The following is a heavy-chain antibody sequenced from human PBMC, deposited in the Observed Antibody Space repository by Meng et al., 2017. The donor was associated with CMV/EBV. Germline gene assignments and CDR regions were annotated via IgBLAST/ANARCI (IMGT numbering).Heavy chain of an antibody. CDR3: AKCVTIFGGSYYYYYGMDV. CDR1: GFTFSSYA. Sequence: ETLSLTCAASGFTFSSYAMSWVRQAPGKGLEWVSVIYSGGSSTYYADSVKGRFTISRDNSKNTLYLQMNSLRAEDTAVYYCAKCVTIFGGSYYYYYGMDVWGQGTTVTVSS. V-gene: IGHV3-23*03. D-gene: IGHD3-3*01. J-gene: IGHJ6*02. CDR2: IYSGGSST.